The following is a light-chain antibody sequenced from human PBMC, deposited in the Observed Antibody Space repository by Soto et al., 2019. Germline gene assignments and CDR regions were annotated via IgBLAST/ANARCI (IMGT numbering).Light chain of an antibody. V-gene: IGKV3-11*01. Sequence: EIVLTQSPATLSWSPGERATLSCRASQSVSSYLAWYQQKPGQAPRLLIYDASNRATGIPARFSGSGSGTDFTLTISSLEPEDFAVYYCQQRSNWPLTFGQGTRLEIK. J-gene: IGKJ5*01. CDR1: QSVSSY. CDR3: QQRSNWPLT. CDR2: DAS.